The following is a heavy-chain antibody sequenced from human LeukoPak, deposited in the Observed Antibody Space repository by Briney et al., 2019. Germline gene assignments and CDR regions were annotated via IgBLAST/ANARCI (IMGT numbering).Heavy chain of an antibody. Sequence: GASLQISCKGSGYSFTSYWIGWVRQLPGKGLEWMGIIYPGDSETRYSPSFQGQVTISADKSISTAYLQWSSLKASDTAMYYCASAWGEELYYFDYWGQGTLVTVSS. D-gene: IGHD1-7*01. J-gene: IGHJ4*02. CDR2: IYPGDSET. CDR1: GYSFTSYW. CDR3: ASAWGEELYYFDY. V-gene: IGHV5-51*01.